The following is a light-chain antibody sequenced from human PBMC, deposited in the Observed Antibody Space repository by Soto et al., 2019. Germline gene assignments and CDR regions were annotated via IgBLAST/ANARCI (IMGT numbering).Light chain of an antibody. J-gene: IGKJ1*01. Sequence: EIVLTQSPATLSLSPGERATLSCRASQSVSSYLSWYQQKPGQAPRLLIFGASTRATAIPDRISGSGSGTEFTLTISSLQSEDFAVYYCQQYNNWPLWTFGQGTKVEIK. CDR3: QQYNNWPLWT. V-gene: IGKV3-15*01. CDR1: QSVSSY. CDR2: GAS.